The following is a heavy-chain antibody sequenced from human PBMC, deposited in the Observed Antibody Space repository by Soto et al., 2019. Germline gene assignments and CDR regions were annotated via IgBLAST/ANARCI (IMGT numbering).Heavy chain of an antibody. J-gene: IGHJ6*02. V-gene: IGHV3-30-3*01. D-gene: IGHD4-4*01. CDR2: ISYDVSNK. Sequence: GGSLKLSCAASGFTFSSYAMHWVRQSPGKGLEWVAVISYDVSNKYYADSVKGRFTISRDNSKNTLYLQMNSLRAEDTAVYYCARGRDYTWVGYYYYGMDVWGQGTTVTVSS. CDR3: ARGRDYTWVGYYYYGMDV. CDR1: GFTFSSYA.